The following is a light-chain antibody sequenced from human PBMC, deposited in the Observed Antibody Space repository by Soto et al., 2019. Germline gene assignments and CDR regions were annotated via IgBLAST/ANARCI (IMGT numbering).Light chain of an antibody. J-gene: IGKJ2*01. V-gene: IGKV3-20*01. Sequence: EIVLTQSPGTLSFSPGERAPLSCRASQSVSSSYLAWYQQKPGQAPRLLIYGASSRATGIPDRFSGSGSGTDFTLTISRLEPEEFAVYYCQQYGSSPYTFGQGTKLEIK. CDR1: QSVSSSY. CDR3: QQYGSSPYT. CDR2: GAS.